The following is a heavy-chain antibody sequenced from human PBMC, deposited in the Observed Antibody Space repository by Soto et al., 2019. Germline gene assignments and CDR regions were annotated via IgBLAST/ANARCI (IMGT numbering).Heavy chain of an antibody. CDR1: GGSFSGYF. J-gene: IGHJ4*02. Sequence: ETLSLTCAFYGGSFSGYFWSWIRQPPGKGLEWIGEINHSGSTNYNPSLKSRVAISVDTPKNQFSLKLSSVTAADTAVYYCARGGYCSGGSCYYNGDFDYWGQGTLVTVSS. V-gene: IGHV4-34*01. D-gene: IGHD2-15*01. CDR2: INHSGST. CDR3: ARGGYCSGGSCYYNGDFDY.